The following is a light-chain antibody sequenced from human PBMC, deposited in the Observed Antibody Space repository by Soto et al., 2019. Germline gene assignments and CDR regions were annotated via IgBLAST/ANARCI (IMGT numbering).Light chain of an antibody. CDR3: TSSAGNNNFFYV. CDR1: SSDVGAYNY. Sequence: QSALTQPPSASGSPGQSVTISCTGTSSDVGAYNYVSWYQQHPGKAPKLMIYEVSKRPSGVPDRFSGSKSGNTASLTVSGLQAEDEGDYYCTSSAGNNNFFYVLGTGTKVTVL. CDR2: EVS. J-gene: IGLJ1*01. V-gene: IGLV2-8*01.